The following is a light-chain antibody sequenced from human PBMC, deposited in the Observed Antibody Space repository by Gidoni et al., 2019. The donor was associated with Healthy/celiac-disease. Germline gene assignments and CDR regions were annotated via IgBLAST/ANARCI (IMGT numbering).Light chain of an antibody. V-gene: IGKV4-1*01. CDR1: QSVLYSSNNKNY. CDR3: QQYYSTPRT. CDR2: WAS. Sequence: DIVMNHSPDSLAVSLGERATINCKSSQSVLYSSNNKNYLAWYQHKPGQPPKLLIYWASTRESGVPDRFSGSGSGTDFTLTISSLQAEDVAVYYCQQYYSTPRTFGQGTKLEIK. J-gene: IGKJ2*01.